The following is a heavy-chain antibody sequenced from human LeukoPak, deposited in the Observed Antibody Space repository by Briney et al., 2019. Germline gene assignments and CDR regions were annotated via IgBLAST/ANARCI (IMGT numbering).Heavy chain of an antibody. D-gene: IGHD2-15*01. CDR3: ARGESWDCSGGSCYSGGVDY. Sequence: SETLSLTCTVSGGSISSYYWSWIRQPPGKGLEWIGYIYYSGSTNYNPSLKSRVTISVDTSKNQFSLKLSSVTAADTAVYYCARGESWDCSGGSCYSGGVDYWGQGTLVTVSS. J-gene: IGHJ4*02. V-gene: IGHV4-59*01. CDR1: GGSISSYY. CDR2: IYYSGST.